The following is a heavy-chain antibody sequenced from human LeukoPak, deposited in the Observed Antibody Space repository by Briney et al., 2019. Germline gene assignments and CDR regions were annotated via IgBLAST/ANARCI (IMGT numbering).Heavy chain of an antibody. D-gene: IGHD5-24*01. CDR1: GFTFSDYY. J-gene: IGHJ4*02. Sequence: GGSLRLSCAASGFTFSDYYMSWIRQAPGKGLEWVSYISSSGSTIYYADSVKGRFTISRDNAKNSLYLQMNSLRAEDAAVYYCARDLSRATIDSWGQGTLVTVSS. CDR2: ISSSGSTI. V-gene: IGHV3-11*01. CDR3: ARDLSRATIDS.